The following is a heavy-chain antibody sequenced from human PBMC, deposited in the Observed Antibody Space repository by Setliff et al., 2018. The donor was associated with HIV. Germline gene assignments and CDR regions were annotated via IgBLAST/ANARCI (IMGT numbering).Heavy chain of an antibody. CDR2: IIVTVAIA. Sequence: SVKVSCKASGGTFSNSAINWVRQAPGQGLEWMGGIIVTVAIANYAQRFQGRVTITADKLTNTVYMDLSGLRPDDTAVYYCARQEMARQYFNNGMYAWGQGTTVTVSS. D-gene: IGHD2-2*01. J-gene: IGHJ6*02. CDR3: ARQEMARQYFNNGMYA. V-gene: IGHV1-69*10. CDR1: GGTFSNSA.